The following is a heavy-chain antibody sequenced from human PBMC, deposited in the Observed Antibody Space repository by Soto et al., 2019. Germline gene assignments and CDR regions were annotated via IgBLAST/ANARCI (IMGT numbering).Heavy chain of an antibody. CDR2: ISGSGGST. CDR3: AKGVYSGYDLAAFDI. J-gene: IGHJ3*02. D-gene: IGHD5-12*01. V-gene: IGHV3-23*01. CDR1: GFTFSSYA. Sequence: EVQLLESGGGLVQPGGSLRLSCAASGFTFSSYAMSWVRQAPGKGLEWVSAISGSGGSTYYADSVKGRLTISRDNSKNTLYLQRNSLRAEDTAVYYCAKGVYSGYDLAAFDIWGQGTMVTVSS.